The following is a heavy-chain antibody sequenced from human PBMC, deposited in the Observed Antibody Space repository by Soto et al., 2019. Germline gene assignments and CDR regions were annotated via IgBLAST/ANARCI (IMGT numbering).Heavy chain of an antibody. CDR1: GGSISRYY. CDR2: IYYSGTT. Sequence: PSETLSLTCSVSGGSISRYYWSWMRQPPGKGLEWIGYIYYSGTTNYNPSLKSRVTISIDTSKNQFSLKPTSVTAADTAVYYCARAGYSYVSGWFDPWGQGTLVTVSS. J-gene: IGHJ5*02. V-gene: IGHV4-59*01. CDR3: ARAGYSYVSGWFDP. D-gene: IGHD5-18*01.